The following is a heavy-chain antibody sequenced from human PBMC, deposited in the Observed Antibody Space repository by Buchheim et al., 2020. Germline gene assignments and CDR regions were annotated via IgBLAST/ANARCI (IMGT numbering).Heavy chain of an antibody. V-gene: IGHV4-30-2*01. CDR3: ARGKGYCSGGSCYGHYYYGMDV. D-gene: IGHD2-15*01. Sequence: QLQLQESGSGLVKPSQTLSLTCAVSGGSISSGGYSWSWIRQPPGKGLEWIGYIYHSGSTYYNPSLKSRVTISVDRSKNQFSLKLSSVTAADTAVYYCARGKGYCSGGSCYGHYYYGMDVWGQGTT. CDR2: IYHSGST. J-gene: IGHJ6*02. CDR1: GGSISSGGYS.